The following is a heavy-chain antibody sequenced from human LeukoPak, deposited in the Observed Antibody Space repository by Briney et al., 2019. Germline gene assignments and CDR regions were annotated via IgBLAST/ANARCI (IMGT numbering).Heavy chain of an antibody. Sequence: ASVKVSCKASGYTFTGYYMHWVRQAPGQGLEWMGWINPNSGGTNYAQKFQGRVTMTRDTSISTAYMELSRLRSDDTAVCYCARGRNIAVAGTRWFDHWGQGTLVTVSS. V-gene: IGHV1-2*02. CDR2: INPNSGGT. CDR1: GYTFTGYY. J-gene: IGHJ5*02. CDR3: ARGRNIAVAGTRWFDH. D-gene: IGHD6-19*01.